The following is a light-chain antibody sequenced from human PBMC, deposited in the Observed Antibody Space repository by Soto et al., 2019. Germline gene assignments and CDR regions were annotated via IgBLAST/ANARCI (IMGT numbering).Light chain of an antibody. CDR2: WAS. CDR3: QQYFTTPYT. Sequence: DIVMTQSPDSLAVSLGERATINCKSSQSVLYSSNNKNYLAWYQQKPGQSPKLLFYWASTRESGVPDRFSGSGSGTIFTLTISSLQAEDVAVYYCQQYFTTPYTFGQGTKLEIK. V-gene: IGKV4-1*01. J-gene: IGKJ2*01. CDR1: QSVLYSSNNKNY.